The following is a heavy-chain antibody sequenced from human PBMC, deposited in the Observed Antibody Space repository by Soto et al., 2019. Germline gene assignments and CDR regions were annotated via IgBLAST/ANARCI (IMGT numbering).Heavy chain of an antibody. CDR3: ARGAWYPDY. J-gene: IGHJ4*02. CDR1: GFTLSYSF. V-gene: IGHV3-7*01. CDR2: INRDGSEQ. D-gene: IGHD6-13*01. Sequence: LRLSCATSGFTLSYSFMSWVRQAPGKGLEWVASINRDGSEQYYMDSVKGRFIISRDNAKNSLYLQMNSLRAEDTAVYYCARGAWYPDYWGQGTLVTVSS.